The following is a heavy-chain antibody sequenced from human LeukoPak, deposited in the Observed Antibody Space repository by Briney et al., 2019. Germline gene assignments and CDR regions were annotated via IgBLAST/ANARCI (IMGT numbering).Heavy chain of an antibody. D-gene: IGHD1-26*01. CDR3: AKDQTPMDSGTYGFDY. CDR2: IGGTGGNI. J-gene: IGHJ4*02. V-gene: IGHV3-23*01. Sequence: PGGSLRLSCAASGLSFSNYAMYWVRQAPGKGLEWVSAIGGTGGNIFYTDSVKGRFTISRDNSKNTLYLQMNSLRPEDTAAYYCAKDQTPMDSGTYGFDYWGQGTLVTVSS. CDR1: GLSFSNYA.